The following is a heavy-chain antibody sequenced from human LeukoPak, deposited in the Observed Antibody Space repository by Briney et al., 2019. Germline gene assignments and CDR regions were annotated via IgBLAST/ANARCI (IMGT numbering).Heavy chain of an antibody. D-gene: IGHD1-26*01. J-gene: IGHJ3*02. CDR2: IKSKTDGGTT. CDR1: GFTFSNAW. CDR3: TTSYRGDSAFDI. Sequence: GGSLRLSCAASGFTFSNAWMSWVRQAPGKGLEWVGRIKSKTDGGTTDYAAPVKGRFTISRDDSKNKLYLKMNRPKTEDTAVYYCTTSYRGDSAFDIWGQGTMVTVSS. V-gene: IGHV3-15*01.